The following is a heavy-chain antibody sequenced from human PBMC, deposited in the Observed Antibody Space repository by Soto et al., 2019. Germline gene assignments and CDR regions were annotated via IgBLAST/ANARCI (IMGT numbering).Heavy chain of an antibody. D-gene: IGHD1-20*01. CDR3: AKDLSDITGTPFYP. J-gene: IGHJ5*02. V-gene: IGHV3-23*01. CDR1: GFTFSSYA. Sequence: GGSLRLSCAASGFTFSSYAMSWVRQAPGKGLEWVSAISGSGGSTYYADSVKGRFTISRDNSKNTLYLQMNSLRAKDTAVYYCAKDLSDITGTPFYPWGQGTLVTVSS. CDR2: ISGSGGST.